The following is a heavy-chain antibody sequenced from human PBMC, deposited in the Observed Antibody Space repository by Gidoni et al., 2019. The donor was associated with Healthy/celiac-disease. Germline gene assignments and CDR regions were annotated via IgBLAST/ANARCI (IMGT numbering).Heavy chain of an antibody. Sequence: QVQLQESGPGLVKPSQTLSLTCTFSGGSIRSGDYYRSWIRQPPGKGLEWIGYIYYSGSTYYNPSLKSRVTISVDTSKNQFSLKLSSVTAADTAVYYCARAAAVAGTGSDYWGQGTLVTVSS. CDR2: IYYSGST. CDR1: GGSIRSGDYY. V-gene: IGHV4-30-4*01. D-gene: IGHD6-19*01. J-gene: IGHJ4*02. CDR3: ARAAAVAGTGSDY.